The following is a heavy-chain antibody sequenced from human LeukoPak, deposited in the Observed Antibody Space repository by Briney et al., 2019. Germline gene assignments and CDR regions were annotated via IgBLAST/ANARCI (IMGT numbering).Heavy chain of an antibody. CDR3: ANFDGSSQAFHL. CDR1: GFTFSFYA. D-gene: IGHD3-9*01. Sequence: GGSLTLSRTASGFTFSFYAMKWASLPPGEGREWLSYIIDSGTTIDYTHSVKGRLTVSRDNSNYTLFVQMHSLTPDDTAVYYCANFDGSSQAFHLWGQGTMVTVSS. CDR2: IIDSGTTI. V-gene: IGHV3-48*01. J-gene: IGHJ3*01.